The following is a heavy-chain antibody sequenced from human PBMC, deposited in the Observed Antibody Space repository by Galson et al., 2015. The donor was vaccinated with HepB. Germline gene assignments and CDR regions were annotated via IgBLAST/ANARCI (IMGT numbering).Heavy chain of an antibody. CDR3: ATTKFGSGAYWTFDI. J-gene: IGHJ3*02. CDR1: GFTFSSYT. V-gene: IGHV3-21*05. CDR2: ISTNGVNI. D-gene: IGHD4/OR15-4a*01. Sequence: SLRLSCAASGFTFSSYTMHWVRQTPGKGLQWVSYISTNGVNIHYEDSVKGRFTIARDNAKNTMWLQMNSLRAEDTAVYYCATTKFGSGAYWTFDIWGPGTLVTVSS.